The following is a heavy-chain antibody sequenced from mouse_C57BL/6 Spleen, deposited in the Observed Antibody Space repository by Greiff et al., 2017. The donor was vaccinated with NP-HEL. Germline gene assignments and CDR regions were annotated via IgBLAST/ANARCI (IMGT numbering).Heavy chain of an antibody. CDR2: INPGSGGT. J-gene: IGHJ4*01. CDR3: ARRSYYYGMDY. CDR1: GYAFTNYL. Sequence: QVQLQQSGAELVRPGTSVKVSCKASGYAFTNYLIEWVKQRPGQGLEWIGVINPGSGGTNYNEKFKGKATLTADKSSSTAYMQLSSLTSEDSAVYFCARRSYYYGMDYWGQGTSVTVSS. V-gene: IGHV1-54*01.